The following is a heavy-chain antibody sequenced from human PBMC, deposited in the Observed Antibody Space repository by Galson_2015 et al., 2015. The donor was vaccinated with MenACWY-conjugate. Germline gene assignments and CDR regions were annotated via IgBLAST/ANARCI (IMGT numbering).Heavy chain of an antibody. J-gene: IGHJ3*02. CDR1: GFTFSSYS. V-gene: IGHV3-48*02. Sequence: SLRLSCAASGFTFSSYSMNWVRQAPGKGLEWVSYISSSSTIYYADSVKGRFTISRDNAKNSLYLQMNSLRDEDTAVYYCARDENQWLLLSNAFDIWGQGTMVTVSS. CDR3: ARDENQWLLLSNAFDI. CDR2: ISSSSTI. D-gene: IGHD3-22*01.